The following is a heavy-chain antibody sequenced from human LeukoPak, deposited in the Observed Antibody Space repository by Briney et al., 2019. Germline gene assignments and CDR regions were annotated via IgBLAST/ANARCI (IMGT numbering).Heavy chain of an antibody. D-gene: IGHD3-10*01. CDR3: ARDQDRMVRGLGAFDI. Sequence: SETLSLTCAVYGGSFSGYYWSWIRQPPGKGLEWIGEINHSGSTNYNPSLKSRVTISVDTSKNQFSLKLSSVTAADTAVYYCARDQDRMVRGLGAFDIWGQGTMVTVSS. J-gene: IGHJ3*02. V-gene: IGHV4-34*01. CDR1: GGSFSGYY. CDR2: INHSGST.